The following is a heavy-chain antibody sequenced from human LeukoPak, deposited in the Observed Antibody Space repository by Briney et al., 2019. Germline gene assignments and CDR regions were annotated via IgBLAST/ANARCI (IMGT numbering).Heavy chain of an antibody. CDR2: INPHSGVT. V-gene: IGHV1-2*02. J-gene: IGHJ4*02. Sequence: ASVKVSFTASGFTFSDYYIHWVRQAPGQGLEWMGYINPHSGVTSFPQKFQGRVTLSTDTSISAAYMELSSLISDDTAMYYCVREGNEVLTKNFDHWGQGALVTVSS. CDR3: VREGNEVLTKNFDH. D-gene: IGHD4/OR15-4a*01. CDR1: GFTFSDYY.